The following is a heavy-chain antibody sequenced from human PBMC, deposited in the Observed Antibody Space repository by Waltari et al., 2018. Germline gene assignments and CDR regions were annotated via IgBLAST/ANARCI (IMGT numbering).Heavy chain of an antibody. CDR2: IKTKNEGGVTT. CDR1: GFTFNNAW. D-gene: IGHD5-18*01. V-gene: IGHV3-15*01. CDR3: ATDVPTAPPQIDY. Sequence: EVQLVESGGGLVKPGGSLRLSCAASGFTFNNAWMTWVRPAPGTGLEWVARIKTKNEGGVTTEYAAPVKGRFTISRDDSMHTLYLQMNSLKTEDTAVYYCATDVPTAPPQIDYWGQGTLVTVSS. J-gene: IGHJ4*02.